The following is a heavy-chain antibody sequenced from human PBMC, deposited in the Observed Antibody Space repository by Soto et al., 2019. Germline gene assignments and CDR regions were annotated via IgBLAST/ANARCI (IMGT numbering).Heavy chain of an antibody. CDR2: IIPIFGTA. CDR3: ARDWVEYYDILTGYYSVNWFDP. V-gene: IGHV1-69*06. J-gene: IGHJ5*02. D-gene: IGHD3-9*01. Sequence: QVQLVQSGAEVKKPGSSVKVSCKASGGTFSSYAISWVRQAPGQGLEWMGGIIPIFGTANYAQKFQGRVTITADKSTSTAYMELSSLRSEDTAVYYCARDWVEYYDILTGYYSVNWFDPWGQGTLVTVSS. CDR1: GGTFSSYA.